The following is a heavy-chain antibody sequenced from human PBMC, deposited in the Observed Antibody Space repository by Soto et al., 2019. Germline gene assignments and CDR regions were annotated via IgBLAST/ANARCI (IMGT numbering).Heavy chain of an antibody. CDR3: ARERIAVAGTVDY. CDR1: GGSFSGYY. Sequence: QVQLQQWGAGLLKPSETLSLTCAVYGGSFSGYYWSWIRQPPGKGLEWIGEINHSGSTNYNPSLKSRVPISVDTSKNQFSLKLSSVTAADTAVYYCARERIAVAGTVDYWGQGTLVTVSS. D-gene: IGHD6-19*01. J-gene: IGHJ4*02. V-gene: IGHV4-34*01. CDR2: INHSGST.